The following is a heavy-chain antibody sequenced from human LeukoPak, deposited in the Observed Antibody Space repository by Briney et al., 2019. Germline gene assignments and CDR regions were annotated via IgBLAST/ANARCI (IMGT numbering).Heavy chain of an antibody. J-gene: IGHJ5*02. D-gene: IGHD3-10*01. CDR2: IYTSGST. Sequence: SETLSLTCTVSGGSISSYYWSWIRQPAGKGLEWIGRIYTSGSTNYNPSLKSRVTMSVGTSKNQFSLKLSSVTAADTAVYYCARGKQNTMVRGVITNWFDPWGQGTLVTVSS. CDR3: ARGKQNTMVRGVITNWFDP. V-gene: IGHV4-4*07. CDR1: GGSISSYY.